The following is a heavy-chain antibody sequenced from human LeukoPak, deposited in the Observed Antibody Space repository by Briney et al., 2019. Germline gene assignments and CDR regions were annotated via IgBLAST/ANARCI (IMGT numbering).Heavy chain of an antibody. CDR1: GFTFSSYG. CDR3: ARECLMVGVYDAFDI. J-gene: IGHJ3*02. CDR2: INRGSSTI. Sequence: PGGSVPLFCVVSGFTFSSYGMNWVRQAPGKGLEWVSYINRGSSTIHYADAVKGRFTITRDNAKNSLYLQMNSLRDEDTAVYYCARECLMVGVYDAFDIWGQGAIV. V-gene: IGHV3-48*02. D-gene: IGHD1-26*01.